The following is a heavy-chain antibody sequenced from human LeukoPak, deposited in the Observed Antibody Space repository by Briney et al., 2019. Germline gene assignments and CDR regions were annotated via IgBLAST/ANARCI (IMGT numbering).Heavy chain of an antibody. D-gene: IGHD6-6*01. CDR2: IYYSGST. V-gene: IGHV4-59*01. J-gene: IGHJ6*02. Sequence: SETLSLTCTVSGGSISSYYWSWIRQPPGKGLEWIGYIYYSGSTNYNPSLKSRVTISVDTSKNQFSLKLSSVTAADTAVYYCARSGIAARRIYYYGMDVWGQETTVTVSS. CDR3: ARSGIAARRIYYYGMDV. CDR1: GGSISSYY.